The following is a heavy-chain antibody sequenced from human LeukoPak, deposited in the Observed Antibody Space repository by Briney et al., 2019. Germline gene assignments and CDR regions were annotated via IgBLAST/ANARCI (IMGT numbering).Heavy chain of an antibody. J-gene: IGHJ5*02. CDR2: INPNSGGT. D-gene: IGHD3-10*01. V-gene: IGHV1-2*02. Sequence: GASVKVSCKASGYTFTGYYMHWVRQAPGQGLEWMGWINPNSGGTNYAQKFQGRVTMTRDTSISTAYMELSRLRSDDTAVYYCARDRVRITMVRAAKNWFDPWGQGTLVTVSS. CDR1: GYTFTGYY. CDR3: ARDRVRITMVRAAKNWFDP.